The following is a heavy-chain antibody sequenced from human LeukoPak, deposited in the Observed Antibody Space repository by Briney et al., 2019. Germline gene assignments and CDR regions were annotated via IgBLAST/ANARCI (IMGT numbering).Heavy chain of an antibody. D-gene: IGHD6-13*01. CDR1: GDSIRSYY. CDR3: ARIGYSSPYFDY. Sequence: SETLSLTCTVSGDSIRSYYWSWIRQPPGQGLEWIGYIYYTGITNYSPSLKSRVTMSADTSKNQFSLKLSSVTAADTAVYYCARIGYSSPYFDYWGQGTLVTVSS. V-gene: IGHV4-59*01. CDR2: IYYTGIT. J-gene: IGHJ4*02.